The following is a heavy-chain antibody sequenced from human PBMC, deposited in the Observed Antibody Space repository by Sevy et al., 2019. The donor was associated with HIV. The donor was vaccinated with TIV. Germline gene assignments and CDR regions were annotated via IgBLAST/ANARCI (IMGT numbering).Heavy chain of an antibody. CDR2: IYISGST. CDR3: ARESCATTSCPQYYYYHMDV. CDR1: GGSISTYY. D-gene: IGHD1-26*01. V-gene: IGHV4-4*07. J-gene: IGHJ6*03. Sequence: SETLSLTCTVSGGSISTYYWSWVRQSAGKGLEWIGRIYISGSTNYNPSLKSRVTMSVERSKNQFSRNLSSVTAAATAMYYCARESCATTSCPQYYYYHMDVWGTGTTVTVSS.